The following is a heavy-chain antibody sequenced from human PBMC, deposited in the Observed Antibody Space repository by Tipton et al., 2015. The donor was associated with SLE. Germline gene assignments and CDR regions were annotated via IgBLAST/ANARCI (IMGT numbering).Heavy chain of an antibody. Sequence: QVQLVQSGAEVKKPGASVKVSCKASGYTFSNYAIIWVRQAPGQGLEWMGWSNAYNGDTKYAQKIQGRVTMTTDTSTTTAYMELRSLRSDDTAVYYCVRDYGRPPRIDFWGQGTRVTVSS. D-gene: IGHD4-17*01. CDR3: VRDYGRPPRIDF. CDR2: SNAYNGDT. V-gene: IGHV1-18*01. J-gene: IGHJ4*02. CDR1: GYTFSNYA.